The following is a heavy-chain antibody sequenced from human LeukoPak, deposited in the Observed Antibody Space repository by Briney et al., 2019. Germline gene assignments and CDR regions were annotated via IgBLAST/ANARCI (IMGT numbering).Heavy chain of an antibody. D-gene: IGHD1-26*01. Sequence: GRSLRLSCAASGFTFDNYGMHWVRQAPGKGLEWVSGISRNSGSIGYADSAKGRSTISRDNAKNSLYLQVNSLRADDTALYYCAKEGAHGSGFDRWGQGTMVTVSS. CDR1: GFTFDNYG. CDR3: AKEGAHGSGFDR. J-gene: IGHJ3*02. V-gene: IGHV3-9*01. CDR2: ISRNSGSI.